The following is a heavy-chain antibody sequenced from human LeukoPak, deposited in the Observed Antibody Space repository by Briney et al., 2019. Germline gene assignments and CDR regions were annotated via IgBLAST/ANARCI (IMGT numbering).Heavy chain of an antibody. D-gene: IGHD6-19*01. Sequence: GGSLRLSCAASGFTFSSYAMHWVRQAPGKGLEWVAVISYDGSNKYYADSVKGRFTISRDNSKNTLYLQMNSLRAEDTAVYYCARVKFSGWYGGYFDYWGQGTLVTVSS. J-gene: IGHJ4*02. CDR1: GFTFSSYA. CDR3: ARVKFSGWYGGYFDY. CDR2: ISYDGSNK. V-gene: IGHV3-30*04.